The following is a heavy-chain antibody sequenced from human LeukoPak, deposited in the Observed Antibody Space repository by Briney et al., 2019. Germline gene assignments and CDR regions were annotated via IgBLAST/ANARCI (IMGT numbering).Heavy chain of an antibody. D-gene: IGHD3-22*01. CDR1: GFTFSNYG. J-gene: IGHJ4*02. CDR2: IWSDGSNK. CDR3: ARSVVVVTEGSKFFDY. V-gene: IGHV3-33*01. Sequence: GGSLRLSCAASGFTFSNYGMHWVRQAPGKGLEWVAGIWSDGSNKYYADSVKGRFTISRDNSKNTLYLQMTTLRAEDTAVYYCARSVVVVTEGSKFFDYWGQGTLVTVSS.